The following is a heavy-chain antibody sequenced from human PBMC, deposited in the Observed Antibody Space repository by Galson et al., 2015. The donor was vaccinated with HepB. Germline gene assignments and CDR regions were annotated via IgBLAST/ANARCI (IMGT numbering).Heavy chain of an antibody. Sequence: PALVKPTQTLTLACTFSGFSLTTSGVGVGWIRQPPGKALEWLALIYWDDDKRYSPSLKSRLTIAKDTSENQVALTMTNMDPVDTATYYCAQSTWIGGMGYFDYWGQGTLITVSS. V-gene: IGHV2-5*02. CDR1: GFSLTTSGVG. D-gene: IGHD3-10*01. J-gene: IGHJ4*02. CDR2: IYWDDDK. CDR3: AQSTWIGGMGYFDY.